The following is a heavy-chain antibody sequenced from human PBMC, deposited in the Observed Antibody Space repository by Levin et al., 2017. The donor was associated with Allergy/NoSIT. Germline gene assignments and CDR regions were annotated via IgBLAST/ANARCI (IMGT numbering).Heavy chain of an antibody. D-gene: IGHD2-21*01. CDR1: GFTFTDYG. Sequence: LSLTCAASGFTFTDYGFNWVRQAPGKGLEWVSSINTYTGNTAYSGSVKGRFTISRDNARNPVYLQMNSLRVEDTAVYYCAGERGVVADFRHFDYWGQGTLVTISS. J-gene: IGHJ4*02. V-gene: IGHV3-21*01. CDR2: INTYTGNT. CDR3: AGERGVVADFRHFDY.